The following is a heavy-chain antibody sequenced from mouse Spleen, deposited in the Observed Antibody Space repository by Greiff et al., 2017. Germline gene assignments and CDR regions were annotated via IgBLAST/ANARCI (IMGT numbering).Heavy chain of an antibody. CDR2: IYPGDGDT. CDR3: ARSGLLRGAMDY. J-gene: IGHJ4*01. V-gene: IGHV1-82*01. Sequence: VKLQESGPELVKPGASVKISCKASGYAFSSSWMNWVKQRPGKGLEWIGRIYPGDGDTNYNGKFKGKATLTADKSSSTAYMQLSSLTSEDSAVYFCARSGLLRGAMDYWGQGTSVTVSS. D-gene: IGHD1-1*01. CDR1: GYAFSSSW.